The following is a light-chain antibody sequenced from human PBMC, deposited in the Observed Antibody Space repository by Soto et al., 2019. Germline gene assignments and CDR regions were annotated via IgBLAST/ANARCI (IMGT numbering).Light chain of an antibody. Sequence: DIQMTQSPSTLSASVGDRVTITCRASQSISSWLAWYQQKPGKAPKLLIYDASSLESGVPSRFSGSGSGTEFTLTISRLQPDDFATYSCQQDTSYPWTFGQGTKVEIK. CDR1: QSISSW. CDR2: DAS. V-gene: IGKV1-5*01. J-gene: IGKJ1*01. CDR3: QQDTSYPWT.